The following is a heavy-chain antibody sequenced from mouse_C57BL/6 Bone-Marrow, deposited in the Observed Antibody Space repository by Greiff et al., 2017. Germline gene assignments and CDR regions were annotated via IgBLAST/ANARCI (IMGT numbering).Heavy chain of an antibody. J-gene: IGHJ1*03. V-gene: IGHV5-15*01. CDR2: ISNLAYSI. CDR1: GFTFSDYG. D-gene: IGHD1-1*01. CDR3: ARGIYYYGSSYPHWYFDV. Sequence: EVKVVESGGGLVQPGGSLKLSCAASGFTFSDYGMAWVRQAPRKGPEWVAFISNLAYSIYYADTVTGRFTISRENAKNTLYLEMSSLRSEDTAMYYCARGIYYYGSSYPHWYFDVWGTGTTVTVSS.